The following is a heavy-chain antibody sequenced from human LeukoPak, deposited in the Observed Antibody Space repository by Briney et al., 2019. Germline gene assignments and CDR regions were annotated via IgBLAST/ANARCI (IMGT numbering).Heavy chain of an antibody. Sequence: PGRSLRLSCAASGFTFSSYGMHWVRQAPGKGLEWVAVISYDGSNKYYADSVKGRFTISRDNSKNTLYLQMNSLRAEDTAVYYCAKEIGDVVVVAATEDAFDIWGQGTMVTVSS. CDR3: AKEIGDVVVVAATEDAFDI. CDR2: ISYDGSNK. D-gene: IGHD2-15*01. J-gene: IGHJ3*02. CDR1: GFTFSSYG. V-gene: IGHV3-30*18.